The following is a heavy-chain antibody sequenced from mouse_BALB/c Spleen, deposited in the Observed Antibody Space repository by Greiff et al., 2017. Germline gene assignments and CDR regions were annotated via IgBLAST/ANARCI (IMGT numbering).Heavy chain of an antibody. CDR2: INPNNGGT. Sequence: VQLQQSGPELVKPGASVKIPCKASGYTFTDYNMDWVKQSHGKSLEWIGDINPNNGGTIYNQKFKGKATLTVDKSSSTAYMELRSLTSEDTAVYYCARGGYGSSYSWYFDVWGAGTTVTVSS. J-gene: IGHJ1*01. CDR1: GYTFTDYN. V-gene: IGHV1-18*01. CDR3: ARGGYGSSYSWYFDV. D-gene: IGHD1-1*01.